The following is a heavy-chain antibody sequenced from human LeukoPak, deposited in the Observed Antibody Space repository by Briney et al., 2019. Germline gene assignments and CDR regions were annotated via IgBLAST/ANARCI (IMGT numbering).Heavy chain of an antibody. Sequence: GGSLRLSCAASGFTFSSYGMHWVRQAPGKGLEWVAVISYDGSNKYYADSVKGLFTISRDNSKNTLYLQMNSLRAEDTAVYYCAKGGYYYDSSGYWVYWGQGTLVTVSS. CDR3: AKGGYYYDSSGYWVY. J-gene: IGHJ4*02. V-gene: IGHV3-30*18. CDR2: ISYDGSNK. CDR1: GFTFSSYG. D-gene: IGHD3-22*01.